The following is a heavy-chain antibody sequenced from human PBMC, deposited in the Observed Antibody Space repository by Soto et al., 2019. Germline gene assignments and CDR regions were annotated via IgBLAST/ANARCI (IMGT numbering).Heavy chain of an antibody. J-gene: IGHJ4*02. V-gene: IGHV3-7*04. CDR3: VRQWLDSYYFDY. CDR1: GFTFSSYW. Sequence: GALRLSCAASGFTFSSYWMSWVRQAPGKGLECVANIKKDGSDKYYVNSVKGRFTISRDNSKNTLYLQMGSLRAEDTAVYYCVRQWLDSYYFDYWGQGTLVTVSS. CDR2: IKKDGSDK. D-gene: IGHD6-19*01.